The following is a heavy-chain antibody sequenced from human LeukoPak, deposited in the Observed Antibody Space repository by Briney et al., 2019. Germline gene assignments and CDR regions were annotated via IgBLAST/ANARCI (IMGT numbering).Heavy chain of an antibody. J-gene: IGHJ4*02. CDR2: IYTSGST. CDR1: GGSISSGSYY. V-gene: IGHV4-61*02. D-gene: IGHD3-22*01. Sequence: PSQTLSLTCTVSGGSISSGSYYWSWIRQPAGKGLEWIGRIYTSGSTNYNPSLKSRVTISVDTSKNHFSLKLSSVTAADTAVYYCARGTYYYDSSGRNPRLDYWGQGTLVTVSS. CDR3: ARGTYYYDSSGRNPRLDY.